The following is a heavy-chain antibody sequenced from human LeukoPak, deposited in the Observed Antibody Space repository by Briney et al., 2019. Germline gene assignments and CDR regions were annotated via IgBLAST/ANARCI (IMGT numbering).Heavy chain of an antibody. CDR1: GFTFSAYA. Sequence: PEESLRLSCAASGFTFSAYAMNWVRQAPGKGLEWVSVISGSGGSTYDADSVKGRFTISRDNSKNTLYLQMDSLRTEDTAVYYCAKAPGSTIYYYYMDVWGKGTTVTVSS. CDR2: ISGSGGST. CDR3: AKAPGSTIYYYYMDV. J-gene: IGHJ6*03. D-gene: IGHD6-25*01. V-gene: IGHV3-23*01.